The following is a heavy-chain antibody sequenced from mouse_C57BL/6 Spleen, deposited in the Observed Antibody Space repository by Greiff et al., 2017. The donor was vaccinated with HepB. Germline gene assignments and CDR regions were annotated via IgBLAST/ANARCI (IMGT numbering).Heavy chain of an antibody. CDR2: ICLGSGST. CDR3: ARRTYYYGSSYMAWFAY. D-gene: IGHD1-1*01. CDR1: GYTFTSYW. J-gene: IGHJ3*01. V-gene: IGHV1-55*01. Sequence: QVQLQQSGAELVKPGASVKMSCKASGYTFTSYWITWVKQRPGQGLEWIGDICLGSGSTNYNEKFKSKATLTVDTSSSTTYMQLSSLTSEDSAVYYCARRTYYYGSSYMAWFAYWGQGTLVTVSA.